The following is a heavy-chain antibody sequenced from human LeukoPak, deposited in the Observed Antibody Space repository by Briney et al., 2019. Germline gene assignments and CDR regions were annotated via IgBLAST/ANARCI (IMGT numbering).Heavy chain of an antibody. V-gene: IGHV4-31*03. CDR3: ARYWGANPLYDAFDI. J-gene: IGHJ3*02. Sequence: SQTLSLTCTVSGGSISSGGYYWSWTRQHPGKGLEWIGYIYYSGSTYYNPSLKSRVTISVDTSKNQFSLKLSSVTAADTAVYYCARYWGANPLYDAFDIWGQGTMVTVSS. CDR2: IYYSGST. D-gene: IGHD1-26*01. CDR1: GGSISSGGYY.